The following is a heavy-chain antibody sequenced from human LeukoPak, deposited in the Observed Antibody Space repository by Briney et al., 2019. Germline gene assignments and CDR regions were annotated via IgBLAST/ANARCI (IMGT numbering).Heavy chain of an antibody. CDR1: GFTFSSYG. V-gene: IGHV3-23*01. CDR3: ANLPGDRILSGDY. CDR2: ISGSGGST. D-gene: IGHD3-10*01. J-gene: IGHJ4*02. Sequence: GGSLRLSCAASGFTFSSYGMSWVRQAPGKGLEWVSAISGSGGSTYYADSVKGRFTISRDNSKNTLYLQMNSLRAEDTAVYYCANLPGDRILSGDYWGQGTLVTVSS.